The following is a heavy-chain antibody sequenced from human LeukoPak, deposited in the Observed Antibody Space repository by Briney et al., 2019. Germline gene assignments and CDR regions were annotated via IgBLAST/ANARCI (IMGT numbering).Heavy chain of an antibody. CDR3: ARDHVATNLDY. CDR2: ISSTSGSI. CDR1: GFTFTTYG. D-gene: IGHD5-24*01. V-gene: IGHV3-48*01. Sequence: GSLRLSCAASGFTFTTYGMNWVRQAPGQGLEWVSYISSTSGSIYYADSVKGRFTISRDNAKNSLYLLMNSLRAEDTAVYYCARDHVATNLDYWGQGTLVTVSS. J-gene: IGHJ4*02.